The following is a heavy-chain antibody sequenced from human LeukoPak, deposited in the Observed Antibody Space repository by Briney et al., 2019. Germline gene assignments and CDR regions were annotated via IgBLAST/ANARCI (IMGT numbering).Heavy chain of an antibody. CDR2: IYYSGST. Sequence: SQTLSLTCTVSGGSISSGGYYWSWNRQHPGKGLEWIGYIYYSGSTYYNPSLKSRVTISVDTSKNQFSLKLSSVTAADTAVYYCARGDYSSDAFDIWGQGTMVTVSS. J-gene: IGHJ3*02. V-gene: IGHV4-31*03. CDR1: GGSISSGGYY. D-gene: IGHD2-15*01. CDR3: ARGDYSSDAFDI.